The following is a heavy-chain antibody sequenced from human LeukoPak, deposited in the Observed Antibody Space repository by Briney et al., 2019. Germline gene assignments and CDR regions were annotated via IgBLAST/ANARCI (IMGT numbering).Heavy chain of an antibody. D-gene: IGHD6-25*01. CDR2: ISSDGSDE. CDR3: ARSISVGAFDI. CDR1: GFTFSTYA. Sequence: GGSLRLSCAASGFTFSTYAMHWVRQAPGKVLEWVGVISSDGSDEWYAESAKGRFTISRDNSKNTLYLQIDSLRPEDTAIYYCARSISVGAFDIWGQGTMVTVSS. J-gene: IGHJ3*02. V-gene: IGHV3-30*04.